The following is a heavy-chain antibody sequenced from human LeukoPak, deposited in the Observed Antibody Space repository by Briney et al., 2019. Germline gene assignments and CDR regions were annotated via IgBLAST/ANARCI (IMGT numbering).Heavy chain of an antibody. V-gene: IGHV3-74*01. CDR2: INSDGSST. J-gene: IGHJ4*02. D-gene: IGHD6-13*01. CDR1: GFTLSSYW. Sequence: GGSLRLSCAASGFTLSSYWMHWVRQPPGKGLVWVSRINSDGSSTTYADSVKGRFTISRDNAKNTLYLQMNSLRAEDTGVYYCARIASHSSSWYDGGYWGQGTPVTVSS. CDR3: ARIASHSSSWYDGGY.